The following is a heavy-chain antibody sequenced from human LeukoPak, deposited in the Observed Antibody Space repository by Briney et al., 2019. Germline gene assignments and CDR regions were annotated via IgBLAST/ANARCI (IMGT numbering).Heavy chain of an antibody. J-gene: IGHJ4*02. CDR2: VSASGGNT. V-gene: IGHV3-23*01. D-gene: IGHD1-26*01. Sequence: PGGSLRLSCAASGFTFNTYGMSWVRQAPGKGLECVSSVSASGGNTHYADSVKGRFTISRDNSKNTLNLQMNSLSAEDTAVYYCAKGYSGSYCADYWGQGTLVTISS. CDR3: AKGYSGSYCADY. CDR1: GFTFNTYG.